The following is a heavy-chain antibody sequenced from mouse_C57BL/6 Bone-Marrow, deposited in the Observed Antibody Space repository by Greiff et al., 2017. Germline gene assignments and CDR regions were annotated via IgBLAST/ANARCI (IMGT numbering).Heavy chain of an antibody. CDR3: SRQVTTVLATKYFDV. CDR1: GFTFSSYT. Sequence: EVQVVESGGGLVKPGGSLKLSCAASGFTFSSYTMSWVRQTPEKRLLGVAAISGGGGNPYYPASVRGRFTLPRDKDKTILSLQMSRRRSEDTAWYYWSRQVTTVLATKYFDVWGTGTTGTVAS. CDR2: ISGGGGNP. D-gene: IGHD1-1*01. V-gene: IGHV5-9*01. J-gene: IGHJ1*03.